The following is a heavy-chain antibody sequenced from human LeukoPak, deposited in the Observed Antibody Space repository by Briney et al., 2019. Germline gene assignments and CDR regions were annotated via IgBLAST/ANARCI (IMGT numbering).Heavy chain of an antibody. J-gene: IGHJ5*02. Sequence: GEPLKISCKGSGYRFTSYWIGWVRQMPGKGLDWMGIIYPGDSDTRYSPSLQGQVTISADKSISTAYLQWSSLKASDNVMYYCARLVLDDILTGYYKGGDWFDPWGQGTLVTVSS. CDR2: IYPGDSDT. D-gene: IGHD3-9*01. CDR1: GYRFTSYW. CDR3: ARLVLDDILTGYYKGGDWFDP. V-gene: IGHV5-51*01.